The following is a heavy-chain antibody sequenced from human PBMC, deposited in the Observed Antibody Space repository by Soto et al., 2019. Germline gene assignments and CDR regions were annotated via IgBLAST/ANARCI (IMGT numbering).Heavy chain of an antibody. CDR1: GFTFTRYS. CDR3: ARESEDLTSNFDY. CDR2: ISSTTNYI. J-gene: IGHJ4*02. V-gene: IGHV3-21*01. Sequence: PGGSLRLSCAGSGFTFTRYSMNWVRQAPGKGLEWVSSISSTTNYIYYADSMKGRFTVSRDNAKNSVYLEMNSLSAEDTAVYYCARESEDLTSNFDYWGQGTLVTVAS.